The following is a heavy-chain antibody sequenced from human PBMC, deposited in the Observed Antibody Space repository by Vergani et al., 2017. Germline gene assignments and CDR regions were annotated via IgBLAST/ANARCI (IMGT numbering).Heavy chain of an antibody. CDR1: GGSISSSSYY. CDR3: ARHFGTGATSWNYYYYYGMDV. J-gene: IGHJ6*02. D-gene: IGHD1-26*01. Sequence: QVQLQESGPGLVKPSETLSLTCTVSGGSISSSSYYWGWIRQPPGKGLEWIGSIYYSGSTYYNPSLKSRVTISVDTSKNQFSLKLSSVTAADTAVYYCARHFGTGATSWNYYYYYGMDVWGQGTTVTVSS. V-gene: IGHV4-39*01. CDR2: IYYSGST.